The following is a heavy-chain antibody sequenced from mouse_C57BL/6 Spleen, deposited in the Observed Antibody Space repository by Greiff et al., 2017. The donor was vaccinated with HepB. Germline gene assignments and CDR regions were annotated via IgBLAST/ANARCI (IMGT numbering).Heavy chain of an antibody. V-gene: IGHV1-7*01. J-gene: IGHJ3*01. CDR3: ADATSGSSSWFAY. D-gene: IGHD1-1*01. CDR2: INPSSGYT. Sequence: VHLVESGAELAKPGASVKLSCKASGYTFTSYWMHWVKQRPGQGLEWIGYINPSSGYTKYNQKFKDKATLTADKSSSTAYMQLSSLTYEDSAVYYCADATSGSSSWFAYWGQGTLVTVSA. CDR1: GYTFTSYW.